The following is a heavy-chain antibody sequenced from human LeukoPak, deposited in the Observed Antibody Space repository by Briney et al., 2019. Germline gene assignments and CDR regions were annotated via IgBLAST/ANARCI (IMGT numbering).Heavy chain of an antibody. CDR2: IYTSGST. V-gene: IGHV4-61*02. Sequence: SETLSLTCTVSGGSISSGSYYWSWIRQPAGKGLEWIGRIYTSGSTNYNPSLKSRVTISVDTSKNQFSLKLSSVTAADTAVYYCARDLTYYMDVWGKGTTVTVSS. CDR1: GGSISSGSYY. CDR3: ARDLTYYMDV. J-gene: IGHJ6*03.